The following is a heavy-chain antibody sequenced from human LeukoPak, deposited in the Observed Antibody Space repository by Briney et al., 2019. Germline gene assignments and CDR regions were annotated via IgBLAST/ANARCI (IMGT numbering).Heavy chain of an antibody. CDR1: GFTFSSYW. J-gene: IGHJ4*02. D-gene: IGHD6-19*01. CDR3: ARGDSSGWYFDY. V-gene: IGHV3-7*01. CDR2: IKQDGSDK. Sequence: GGSLRLSCAASGFTFSSYWMSWVRQAPGKGLEWVANIKQDGSDKYYVDSVEGRFTISRDNAKNSLYLQMNSLRAEDTAVYYCARGDSSGWYFDYWGQGTLVTVSS.